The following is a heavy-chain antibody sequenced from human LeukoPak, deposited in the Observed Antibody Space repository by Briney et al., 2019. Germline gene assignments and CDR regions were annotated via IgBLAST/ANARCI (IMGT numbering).Heavy chain of an antibody. CDR3: ARASSDFWSGYIWFDT. D-gene: IGHD3-3*01. V-gene: IGHV4-34*01. CDR2: INHSGST. J-gene: IGHJ5*02. CDR1: VGSFSGYY. Sequence: SETLSLTCAVYVGSFSGYYWSWIRQPPGKGLDWIGEINHSGSTNYNPSLKSRVTISVDTSKNQFSLKLSSVTAADTAVYYCARASSDFWSGYIWFDTWGQGTLVTVSS.